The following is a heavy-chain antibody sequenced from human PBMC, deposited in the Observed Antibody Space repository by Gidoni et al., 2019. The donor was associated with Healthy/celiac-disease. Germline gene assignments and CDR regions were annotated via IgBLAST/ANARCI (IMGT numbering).Heavy chain of an antibody. J-gene: IGHJ4*02. V-gene: IGHV1-8*01. CDR3: ARGPPRMEGKYQPLLDDY. D-gene: IGHD2-2*01. CDR2: MNPNSGNT. Sequence: QVQLVQSGAEVKKPGASVKVSCKASGYTFTSYDINWVRQATGQGLEWMGWMNPNSGNTGYAQKFQGRVTMTRNTSISTAYMELSSLRSEDTAVYYCARGPPRMEGKYQPLLDDYWGQGTLVTVSS. CDR1: GYTFTSYD.